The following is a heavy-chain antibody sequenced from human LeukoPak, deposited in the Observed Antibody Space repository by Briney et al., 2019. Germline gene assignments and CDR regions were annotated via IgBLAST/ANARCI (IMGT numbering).Heavy chain of an antibody. CDR2: INHSGST. D-gene: IGHD3-3*01. CDR1: GGSFSGYY. Sequence: PSETLSLTCGVYGGSFSGYYWSWIRQPPGKGLEWIGEINHSGSTNYNPSLKSRVTISVDTSKNQFSLKLSSVTAADTAVYYCARVGYDFWSGYHIDYWGQGTLVTVSS. V-gene: IGHV4-34*01. J-gene: IGHJ4*02. CDR3: ARVGYDFWSGYHIDY.